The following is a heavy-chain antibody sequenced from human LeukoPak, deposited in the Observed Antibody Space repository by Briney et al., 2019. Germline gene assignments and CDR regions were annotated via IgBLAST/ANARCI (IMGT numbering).Heavy chain of an antibody. D-gene: IGHD6-13*01. CDR1: GGSISSSSYY. CDR2: IYYSGST. V-gene: IGHV4-39*01. Sequence: SETLSLTCTVSGGSISSSSYYWGWIRQPPGKGLEWIGSIYYSGSTYYNPSLKSRVTISVDTSKNQFSLKLSSVTAADTAVYYCASSSSGYSSSWYDWFDPWGQGTLVTVSS. J-gene: IGHJ5*02. CDR3: ASSSSGYSSSWYDWFDP.